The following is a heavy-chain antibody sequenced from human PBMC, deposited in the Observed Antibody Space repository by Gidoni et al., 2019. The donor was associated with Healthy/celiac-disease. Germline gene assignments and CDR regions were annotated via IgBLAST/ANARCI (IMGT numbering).Heavy chain of an antibody. Sequence: EVQLVESGGGLVQPGGSLRLSCAASGFTFSSYSMNWVRQAPGKGLEWVSYISSSSSTIYYADSVKGRFTISRDNAKNSLYLQMNSLRDEDTAVYYCARDRDGYNGFFAFDIWGQGTMVTVSS. J-gene: IGHJ3*02. D-gene: IGHD5-12*01. CDR3: ARDRDGYNGFFAFDI. CDR1: GFTFSSYS. CDR2: ISSSSSTI. V-gene: IGHV3-48*02.